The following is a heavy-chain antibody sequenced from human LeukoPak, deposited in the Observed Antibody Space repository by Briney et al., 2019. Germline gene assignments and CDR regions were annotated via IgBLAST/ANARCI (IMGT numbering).Heavy chain of an antibody. CDR3: TTGEFGHLAAAGTLVPDY. CDR2: IKSKTDGGTT. V-gene: IGHV3-15*01. CDR1: GFTFSNAW. J-gene: IGHJ4*02. Sequence: GGSLRLSCAASGFTFSNAWMSWVRQAPGKGLEWVGRIKSKTDGGTTDYAAPVKGRFTISRDDSKNTLYLQMNSLKTEDTAVYYCTTGEFGHLAAAGTLVPDYWGQGTLVTVSS. D-gene: IGHD6-13*01.